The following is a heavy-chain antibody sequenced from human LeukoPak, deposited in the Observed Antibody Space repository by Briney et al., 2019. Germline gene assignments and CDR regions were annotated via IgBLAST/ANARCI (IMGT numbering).Heavy chain of an antibody. V-gene: IGHV3-23*01. CDR3: AKDPVVVVAGTWDY. D-gene: IGHD6-19*01. Sequence: GGSLRLSCAASGFTFSSYAMSWVRQAPGKGLEWVSAISGSGGSTYYADSVKGRFTISRDNSKNTLYLQMNSLRAEDTAVYYCAKDPVVVVAGTWDYWGQGTLVTVSS. CDR1: GFTFSSYA. J-gene: IGHJ4*02. CDR2: ISGSGGST.